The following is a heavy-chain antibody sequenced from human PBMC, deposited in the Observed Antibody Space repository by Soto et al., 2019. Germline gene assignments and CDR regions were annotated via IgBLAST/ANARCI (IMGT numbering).Heavy chain of an antibody. CDR1: GFTFSSYS. V-gene: IGHV3-21*01. CDR2: ISSSSSYI. J-gene: IGHJ4*02. CDR3: ARSDLRFLGWLLVRGGGLIDY. D-gene: IGHD3-3*01. Sequence: EVQLVESGGGLVKPGGSLRLSCAASGFTFSSYSMNWVRQAPGKGLVWVSSISSSSSYIYYADSVKGRFTISRDNAKNPLYLQMNSLRAEDTAVYYCARSDLRFLGWLLVRGGGLIDYWGQGTLVTVSS.